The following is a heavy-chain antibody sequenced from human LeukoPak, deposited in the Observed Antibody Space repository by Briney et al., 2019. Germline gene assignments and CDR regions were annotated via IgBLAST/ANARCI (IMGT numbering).Heavy chain of an antibody. CDR3: ARDLVGGTWASGY. CDR2: VNPNSGGT. Sequence: ASGKVSRTSSGFTFTGYYMHWVRQAPGPGLEWMGWVNPNSGGTNYAQTFQDRVTMTRDTSISTAYMELSRLRSDDTVVYYCARDLVGGTWASGYWGQGTLVTVSS. CDR1: GFTFTGYY. D-gene: IGHD1-14*01. J-gene: IGHJ4*02. V-gene: IGHV1-2*02.